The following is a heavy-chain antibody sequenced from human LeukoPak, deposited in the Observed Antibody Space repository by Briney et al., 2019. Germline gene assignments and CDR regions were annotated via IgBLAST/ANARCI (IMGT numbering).Heavy chain of an antibody. Sequence: GRSLRLSCAASGFPFSSFGMDWVRQAPGKGLEWVALIWDDGSSKNYADSVKGRFTISRDNSKNTLYLQTDSLRVDDTAVYYCVRDRDYSAGFPYYYMDVWGTGTTVTVSS. J-gene: IGHJ6*03. V-gene: IGHV3-33*01. CDR2: IWDDGSSK. D-gene: IGHD4-11*01. CDR1: GFPFSSFG. CDR3: VRDRDYSAGFPYYYMDV.